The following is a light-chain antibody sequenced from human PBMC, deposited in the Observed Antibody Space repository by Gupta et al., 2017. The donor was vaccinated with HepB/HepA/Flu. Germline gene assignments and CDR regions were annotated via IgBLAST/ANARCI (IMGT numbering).Light chain of an antibody. J-gene: IGKJ1*01. CDR3: QQYSNYPRT. CDR2: KAS. V-gene: IGKV1-5*03. CDR1: QSISSW. Sequence: DIQMTQSPSTLSSSVGDRVTITCRASQSISSWLAWYQQNPGKAPKLLIYKASTVESGVPSRCSGSESGTEFTLTINSLQPGDFATYYCQQYSNYPRTFGQGTKVEIK.